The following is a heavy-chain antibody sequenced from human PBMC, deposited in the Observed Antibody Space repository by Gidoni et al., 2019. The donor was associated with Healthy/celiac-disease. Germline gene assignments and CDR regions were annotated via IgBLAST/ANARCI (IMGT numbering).Heavy chain of an antibody. V-gene: IGHV3-23*01. CDR2: ISGSGGST. D-gene: IGHD6-19*01. CDR1: GFTFSSYA. J-gene: IGHJ4*02. Sequence: EVQLLESGGGLVQPGGSRRPPCAASGFTFSSYAMRWVRQAPGKGLEWVSAISGSGGSTYYADSVKGRFTISRDNSKNTLYLQMNSLRAEDTAVYYCAKATIAVAGRHFDYWGQGTLVTVSS. CDR3: AKATIAVAGRHFDY.